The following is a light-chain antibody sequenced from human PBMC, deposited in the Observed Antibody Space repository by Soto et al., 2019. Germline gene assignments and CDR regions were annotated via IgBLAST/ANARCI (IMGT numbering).Light chain of an antibody. Sequence: QSVLTQPPSASGSPGQSVTISCTGTSSDVGGYNYVSWYQQYPGKAPKIMIYEVSERPSGVPVRFSGSKSGNTASLTVSGRQAEDEADYYCSSYGGTNNVVFGGGTKLTVL. V-gene: IGLV2-8*01. CDR1: SSDVGGYNY. J-gene: IGLJ3*02. CDR2: EVS. CDR3: SSYGGTNNVV.